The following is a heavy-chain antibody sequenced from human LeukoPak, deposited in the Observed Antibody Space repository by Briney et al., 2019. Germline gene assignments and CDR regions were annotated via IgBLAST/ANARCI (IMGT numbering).Heavy chain of an antibody. CDR1: GYTLSHYG. Sequence: ASVKVSCKASGYTLSHYGVNWVRQAPGQGLEWMGWISIYNGNTNYAQILQGRVTMTTDTSTSTVYMELRSLRSDDTAVYYCASNPRGDSWTFDYWGQGTLVTVSS. J-gene: IGHJ4*02. V-gene: IGHV1-18*04. D-gene: IGHD2-21*02. CDR2: ISIYNGNT. CDR3: ASNPRGDSWTFDY.